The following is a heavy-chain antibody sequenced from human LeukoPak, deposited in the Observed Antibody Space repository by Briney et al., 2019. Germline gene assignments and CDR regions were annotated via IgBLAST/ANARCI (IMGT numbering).Heavy chain of an antibody. CDR3: ASGKGDGVVPIGPMIGFDP. D-gene: IGHD3-3*01. V-gene: IGHV4-38-2*01. Sequence: PSETLSLTCAVSGYSISSNYFWGWIRQPPGKGLEWIGTISHTGTTFYKPSLKTRIAISLDTSKNQFSLKVNSVTAADTAVYYCASGKGDGVVPIGPMIGFDPWGQGTLVTVSS. CDR1: GYSISSNYF. CDR2: ISHTGTT. J-gene: IGHJ5*02.